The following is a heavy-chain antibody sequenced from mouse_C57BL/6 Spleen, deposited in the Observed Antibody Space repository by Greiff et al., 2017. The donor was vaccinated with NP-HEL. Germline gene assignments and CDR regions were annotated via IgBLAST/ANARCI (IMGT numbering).Heavy chain of an antibody. CDR2: ISSGGSYT. V-gene: IGHV5-6*01. CDR1: GFTFSSYG. J-gene: IGHJ3*01. D-gene: IGHD1-1*01. Sequence: EVKLVESGGDLVKPGGSLKLSCAASGFTFSSYGMSWVRQTPDKRLEWVATISSGGSYTYYPDSVKGRFTISRDNAKNTLYLQMSSLKSEDTAMYYCARHDYYGSRGFAYWGQGTLVTVSA. CDR3: ARHDYYGSRGFAY.